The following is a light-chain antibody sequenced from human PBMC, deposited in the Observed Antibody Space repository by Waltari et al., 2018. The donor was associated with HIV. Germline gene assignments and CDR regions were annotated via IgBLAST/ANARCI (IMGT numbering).Light chain of an antibody. J-gene: IGKJ2*01. CDR1: QPVTSNY. CDR2: GAS. V-gene: IGKV3-20*01. Sequence: EIVLTQSPRTLSLSPGERATLSCRASQPVTSNYLAWYQVKPGQAPRLLIYGASIRATGVPDRFSGSGSGTDFTLTIGRLEPEDCAVYYCHQYGTSPQTFGQGSKVEIK. CDR3: HQYGTSPQT.